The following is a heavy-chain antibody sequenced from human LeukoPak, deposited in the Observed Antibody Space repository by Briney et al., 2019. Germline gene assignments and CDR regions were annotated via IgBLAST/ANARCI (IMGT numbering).Heavy chain of an antibody. D-gene: IGHD4/OR15-4a*01. CDR2: IYSDNI. Sequence: GGSLRLSCTVSGFTVSSNSMSWVRQAPGKELEWVSFIYSDNIHYSDSVKGRFTISRDNSKNTLYLQMNSLRAEDTAVYYCARRAGAYSHPYDYWGQGTLVTVSS. V-gene: IGHV3-53*01. CDR3: ARRAGAYSHPYDY. J-gene: IGHJ4*02. CDR1: GFTVSSNS.